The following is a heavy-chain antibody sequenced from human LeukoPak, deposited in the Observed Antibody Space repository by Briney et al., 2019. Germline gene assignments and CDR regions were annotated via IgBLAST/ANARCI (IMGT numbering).Heavy chain of an antibody. Sequence: PLETLSLTCIVSGGSISSYYWSSIRQPPGKGLEWIGYINYIGRTNYNPSLKSRVTMSVDTSQNPFSLNLRAVSPEDTAVYYCARNLIPEQLVLNFWGQGTLVTVSS. V-gene: IGHV4-59*01. D-gene: IGHD6-13*01. J-gene: IGHJ4*02. CDR2: INYIGRT. CDR3: ARNLIPEQLVLNF. CDR1: GGSISSYY.